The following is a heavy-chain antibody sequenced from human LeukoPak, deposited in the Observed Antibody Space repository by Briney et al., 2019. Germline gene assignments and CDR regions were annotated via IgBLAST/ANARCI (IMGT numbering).Heavy chain of an antibody. D-gene: IGHD1-1*01. CDR3: AKGKSVEITSVQLLLDY. J-gene: IGHJ4*02. CDR2: ISGSGGST. V-gene: IGHV3-23*01. Sequence: GGSLRLSCAASGFTFSSYAMSWVRQAPGKGLEWVSAISGSGGSTYYADSVKGRFTISRDNSKNTLYLQMNSLRAEDTAVYYCAKGKSVEITSVQLLLDYWGQGTLVTVSS. CDR1: GFTFSSYA.